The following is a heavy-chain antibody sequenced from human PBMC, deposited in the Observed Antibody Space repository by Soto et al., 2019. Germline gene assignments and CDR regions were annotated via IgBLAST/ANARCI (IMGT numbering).Heavy chain of an antibody. CDR3: VRELSNSPDFFDD. CDR1: GGSISSDDYY. J-gene: IGHJ4*02. V-gene: IGHV4-30-4*01. Sequence: QVQLQESGPGLVKPSQTLSLTCSVSGGSISSDDYYWTWIRQAPGEGLEWIGYIYYTGRTLYNPSLKSRVTISIDTAKNQFSLKLISASAADTAVYFCVRELSNSPDFFDDWDQGALVTVSS. CDR2: IYYTGRT. D-gene: IGHD4-4*01.